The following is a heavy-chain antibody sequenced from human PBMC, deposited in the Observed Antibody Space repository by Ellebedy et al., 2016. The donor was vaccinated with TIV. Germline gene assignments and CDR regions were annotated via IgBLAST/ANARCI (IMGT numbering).Heavy chain of an antibody. V-gene: IGHV3-33*01. Sequence: PGGSLRLSCAASGFTFTSYSMHSVRQAPGNALRSVAGTWFDGSIKYYADSVKGRFTISRDNSKNTLYLQMNSLRAEDTAVYYCVPRGAVGAFDIWGQGTMVTVSS. D-gene: IGHD6-19*01. CDR2: TWFDGSIK. CDR1: GFTFTSYS. J-gene: IGHJ3*02. CDR3: VPRGAVGAFDI.